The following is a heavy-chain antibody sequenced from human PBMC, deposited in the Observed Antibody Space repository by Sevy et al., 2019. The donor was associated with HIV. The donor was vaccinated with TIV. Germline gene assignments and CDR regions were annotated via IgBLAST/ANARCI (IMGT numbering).Heavy chain of an antibody. CDR1: GHTLTDLS. J-gene: IGHJ4*02. CDR3: SATREYYSDSYGYFDY. D-gene: IGHD3-22*01. V-gene: IGHV1-24*01. Sequence: ASVKVSCKASGHTLTDLSMHWVRQAPGKGFEWIGRFDPEGGERIYAQKFQGRVTMNEETPIDTAYMNLNSLRSEDTAVYYCSATREYYSDSYGYFDYWGQGTLVTVSS. CDR2: FDPEGGER.